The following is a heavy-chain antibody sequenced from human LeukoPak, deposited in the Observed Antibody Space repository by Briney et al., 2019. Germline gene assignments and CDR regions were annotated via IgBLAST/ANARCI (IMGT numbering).Heavy chain of an antibody. V-gene: IGHV3-30-3*01. CDR1: GFTFSSYA. Sequence: QPGRSLRLSCAASGFTFSSYAMHWVRQAPGKGLEWVAVISYDGSNKYYADSVKGRFTISRDNSKNTLYLQMNSLRAEDTAVYYCAKDWDSSGWDTDYWGQGTLVTVSS. CDR3: AKDWDSSGWDTDY. CDR2: ISYDGSNK. D-gene: IGHD6-19*01. J-gene: IGHJ4*02.